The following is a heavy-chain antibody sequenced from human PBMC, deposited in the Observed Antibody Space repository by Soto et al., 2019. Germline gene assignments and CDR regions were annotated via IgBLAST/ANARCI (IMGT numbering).Heavy chain of an antibody. Sequence: SETLSLTCAVYGGSFSGYYWSWIRQPPGKGLEWIGEINHSGSTNYNPSLKSRVTISVDTSKNQFSLKLSSATAADTAVYYCARRYGGNLDYWGQGTLVTVSS. D-gene: IGHD1-1*01. CDR3: ARRYGGNLDY. J-gene: IGHJ4*02. CDR2: INHSGST. V-gene: IGHV4-34*01. CDR1: GGSFSGYY.